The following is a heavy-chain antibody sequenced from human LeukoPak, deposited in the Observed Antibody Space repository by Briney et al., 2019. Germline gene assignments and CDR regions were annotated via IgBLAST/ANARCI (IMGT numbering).Heavy chain of an antibody. CDR3: ASGLKWTPYYFDY. J-gene: IGHJ4*02. Sequence: MTSETLSLTCTVSGGSISSYYWSWIRQPPGKGLEWIGYIYYSGSTNYNPSLKSRVTISVDTSKNQFSLKLSSVTAADTAVYYCASGLKWTPYYFDYWGQGTLVTVSS. CDR2: IYYSGST. D-gene: IGHD2-8*01. V-gene: IGHV4-59*01. CDR1: GGSISSYY.